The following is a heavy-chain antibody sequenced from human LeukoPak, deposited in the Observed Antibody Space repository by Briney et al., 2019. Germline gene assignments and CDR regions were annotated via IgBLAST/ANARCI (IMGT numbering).Heavy chain of an antibody. J-gene: IGHJ2*01. CDR3: ARDKRFPYWYFDL. V-gene: IGHV4-59*01. CDR1: GGSISSYY. CDR2: IYYSGST. Sequence: PPETLSLTCTVSGGSISSYYWSWIRQRPGRGLEWIGYIYYSGSTNYNPSLKSRVTISVDTSKNQFSLKLSSVTAADTAVYYCARDKRFPYWYFDLWGRGTLVTVSS. D-gene: IGHD3-10*01.